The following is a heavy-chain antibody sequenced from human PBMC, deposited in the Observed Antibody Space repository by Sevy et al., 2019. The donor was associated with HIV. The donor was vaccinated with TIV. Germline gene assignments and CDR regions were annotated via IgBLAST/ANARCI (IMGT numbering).Heavy chain of an antibody. CDR2: ISYDGSNK. CDR3: AKDRTPYSSSSIAWFDP. V-gene: IGHV3-30*18. Sequence: GGSLRLSCAASGFTFSSYGMHWVRQAPGKGLEWVAVISYDGSNKYYADSVKGRFTISRDNSKNTRYLQMNSLRAEDTAVYYCAKDRTPYSSSSIAWFDPWGKGTLVTVSS. D-gene: IGHD6-6*01. CDR1: GFTFSSYG. J-gene: IGHJ5*02.